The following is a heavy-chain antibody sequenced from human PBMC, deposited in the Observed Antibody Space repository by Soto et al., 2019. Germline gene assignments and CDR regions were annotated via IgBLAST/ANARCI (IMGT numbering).Heavy chain of an antibody. CDR3: ARDNITGLFDY. V-gene: IGHV4-34*01. CDR1: GGSFGGYY. CDR2: INHSGST. Sequence: PSETLSLTCAVCGGSFGGYYWTWIRQPPGTGLEWIGEINHSGSTNYNPSLKSRVTVSVDTSKNQFSLKLTSVTAADTAVCYCARDNITGLFDYWGQGTLVTVSS. D-gene: IGHD2-8*02. J-gene: IGHJ4*02.